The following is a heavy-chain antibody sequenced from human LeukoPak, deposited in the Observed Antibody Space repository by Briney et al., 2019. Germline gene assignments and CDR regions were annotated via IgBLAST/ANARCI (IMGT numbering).Heavy chain of an antibody. CDR3: AREESRILYPWFDP. V-gene: IGHV3-48*04. CDR2: ISSSSSTI. CDR1: GFTFSSYS. J-gene: IGHJ5*02. D-gene: IGHD2-15*01. Sequence: GGSLRLSCAASGFTFSSYSMNWVRQAPGKGLEWVSYISSSSSTIYYADSVKGRFTNSRDNAKNSLYLQMNSLRAEDTAVYYCAREESRILYPWFDPWGQGTLVTVSS.